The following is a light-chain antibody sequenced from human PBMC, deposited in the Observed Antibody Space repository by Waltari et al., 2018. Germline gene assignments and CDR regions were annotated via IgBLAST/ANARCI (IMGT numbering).Light chain of an antibody. Sequence: DILLTQSPSFLSASVGDRVTITCRASPGISSYLAWCQQKPGKAPKLLIYAASTLHSGVPSRFSGSGSGTEFTLTISSLQPEDFATYYCQQLNSYPITFGQGTRLEIK. J-gene: IGKJ5*01. CDR2: AAS. CDR3: QQLNSYPIT. V-gene: IGKV1-9*01. CDR1: PGISSY.